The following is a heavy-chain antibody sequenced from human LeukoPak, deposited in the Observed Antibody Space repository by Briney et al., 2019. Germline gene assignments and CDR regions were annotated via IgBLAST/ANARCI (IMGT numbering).Heavy chain of an antibody. J-gene: IGHJ4*02. V-gene: IGHV3-23*01. CDR2: ISGSGGST. D-gene: IGHD3-9*01. CDR3: AKYTYYDILTGYCDFDY. Sequence: GGSLRLSCAASGFTFSSYAMGWVRQAPGKGLEWVSAISGSGGSTYYADSVKGRFTISRDNSKSTLYLQMNSLRAEDTAVYYCAKYTYYDILTGYCDFDYWGQGTLVTVSS. CDR1: GFTFSSYA.